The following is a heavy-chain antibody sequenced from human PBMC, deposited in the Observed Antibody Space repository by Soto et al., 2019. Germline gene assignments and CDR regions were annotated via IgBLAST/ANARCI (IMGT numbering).Heavy chain of an antibody. CDR1: GGSIISSAYY. Sequence: ETLSLTCTVSGGSIISSAYYWGWIRQPPGKGLEWIGTIYRNENTYFNPSLKSRVTMSVDTSNNQFSLELSSLTAADTAMYYCARRDPDYFFDYWGQGTLVTVSS. V-gene: IGHV4-39*01. CDR3: ARRDPDYFFDY. CDR2: IYRNENT. J-gene: IGHJ4*02.